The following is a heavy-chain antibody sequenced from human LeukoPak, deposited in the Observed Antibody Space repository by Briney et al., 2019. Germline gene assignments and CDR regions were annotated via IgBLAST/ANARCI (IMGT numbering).Heavy chain of an antibody. J-gene: IGHJ4*02. V-gene: IGHV4-59*01. CDR2: IYYSGST. D-gene: IGHD6-13*01. CDR1: GGSFSGYY. Sequence: PSETLSLTCAVYGGSFSGYYWSWIRQPPGKGLEWIGYIYYSGSTNYNPSLKSRVTISVDTSKNQFSLKLSSVTAADTAVYYCARGIAAAGPNFDYWGQGTLVTVSS. CDR3: ARGIAAAGPNFDY.